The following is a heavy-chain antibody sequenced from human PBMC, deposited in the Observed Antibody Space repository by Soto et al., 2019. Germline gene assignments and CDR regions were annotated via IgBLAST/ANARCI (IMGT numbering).Heavy chain of an antibody. CDR1: GFTFSSYA. Sequence: EVQLLESGGGLVQPGGSLRLSRAASGFTFSSYAMSWVRQAPGKGLEWVSAISGSGGSTYYADSVKGRFTISRDNSKNTLYLQMNSLRAEDTAVYYCAKDPDGGASPYSSGWSPYGMDVWGQGTTVTVSS. J-gene: IGHJ6*02. V-gene: IGHV3-23*01. D-gene: IGHD6-19*01. CDR2: ISGSGGST. CDR3: AKDPDGGASPYSSGWSPYGMDV.